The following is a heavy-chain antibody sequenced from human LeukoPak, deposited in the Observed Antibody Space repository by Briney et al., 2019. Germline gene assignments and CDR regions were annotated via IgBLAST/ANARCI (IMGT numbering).Heavy chain of an antibody. Sequence: GGSLRLSCAASGFTFDDYAMHWVRQAPGKGLEWVSGISWNSGSIGYADSVKGRFTISRDNAKNSLYLQMNSLRAEDMALYYCARRPGLYGAKGAFDIWGQGTMVTVSS. J-gene: IGHJ3*02. CDR1: GFTFDDYA. D-gene: IGHD1-26*01. CDR3: ARRPGLYGAKGAFDI. V-gene: IGHV3-9*03. CDR2: ISWNSGSI.